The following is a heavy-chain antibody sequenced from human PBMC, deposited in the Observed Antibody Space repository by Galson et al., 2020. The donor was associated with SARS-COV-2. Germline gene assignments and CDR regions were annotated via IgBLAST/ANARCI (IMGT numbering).Heavy chain of an antibody. CDR3: ARDQNPSYGSGLDY. Sequence: ASVKVSCKASGYTFTNFGVTWVRQAPGQGLEWMGWISVDNGNTNYAQSFQGRVAMTTDTSANTVYMDLRSLRSDDTAVYFCARDQNPSYGSGLDYWGQGTLGTVSS. CDR1: GYTFTNFG. J-gene: IGHJ4*02. D-gene: IGHD3-10*01. CDR2: ISVDNGNT. V-gene: IGHV1-18*01.